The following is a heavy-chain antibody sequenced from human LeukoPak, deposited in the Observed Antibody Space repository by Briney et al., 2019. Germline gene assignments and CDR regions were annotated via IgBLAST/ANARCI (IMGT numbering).Heavy chain of an antibody. CDR3: ARLVRGVTRYYMDV. J-gene: IGHJ6*03. V-gene: IGHV4-4*07. CDR1: GGYISSYC. Sequence: SETLSLTCTVSGGYISSYCWSWIRQPAGKGLEWIGRIYTSGSTNYNPSLKSRVTMSVDTSKNQFSLKLSSVTAADTAVYYCARLVRGVTRYYMDVWGKGTTVTVSS. CDR2: IYTSGST. D-gene: IGHD3-10*01.